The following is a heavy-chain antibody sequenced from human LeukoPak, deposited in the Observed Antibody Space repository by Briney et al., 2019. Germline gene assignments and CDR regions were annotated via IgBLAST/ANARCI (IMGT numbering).Heavy chain of an antibody. CDR2: IFYSGIT. J-gene: IGHJ6*03. CDR3: ARGTTFGVVIPNSYYMDV. V-gene: IGHV4-59*01. Sequence: SETLSLTCTVSGGSISTYYWSWVRQTPGKGLEWIGYIFYSGITPYPPSLKRRFTISVDTSQNQFSLILRSVTAADTAVYYCARGTTFGVVIPNSYYMDVWGKGTTVTVSS. D-gene: IGHD3-3*01. CDR1: GGSISTYY.